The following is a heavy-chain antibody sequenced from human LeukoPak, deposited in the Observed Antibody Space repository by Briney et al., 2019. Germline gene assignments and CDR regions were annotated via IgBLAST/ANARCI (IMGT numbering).Heavy chain of an antibody. V-gene: IGHV3-23*01. J-gene: IGHJ4*02. D-gene: IGHD6-19*01. CDR3: AKPSGSSTVWYSPFFDY. CDR2: IGGSGGSS. CDR1: GFTFNNYA. Sequence: GGSLRLSCAASGFTFNNYAMSWVRQAPGKGLEWVSVIGGSGGSSYYADSVKGRFTISRDNSKNTLYLQMNSLSAEATAVDYCAKPSGSSTVWYSPFFDYWGQGTLVTVSS.